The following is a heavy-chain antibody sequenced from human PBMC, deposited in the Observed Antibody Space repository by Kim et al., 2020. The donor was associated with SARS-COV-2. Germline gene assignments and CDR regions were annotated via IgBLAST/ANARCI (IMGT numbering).Heavy chain of an antibody. V-gene: IGHV1-46*01. D-gene: IGHD2-2*01. J-gene: IGHJ4*02. CDR3: ARAVPAAIFDY. CDR2: T. Sequence: TSYGQKFQGRVTMTRDTSTSTVYMELSSLRSEDTAVYYCARAVPAAIFDYWGQGTLVTVSS.